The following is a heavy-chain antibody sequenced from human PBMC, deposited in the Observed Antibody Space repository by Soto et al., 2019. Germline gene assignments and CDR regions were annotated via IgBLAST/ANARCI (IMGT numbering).Heavy chain of an antibody. V-gene: IGHV4-39*07. CDR1: GGSISSSSYY. Sequence: SETLSLTCTVSGGSISSSSYYWGWIRQTPGKGLEWIGSIYYSGSTYYNPSLKSRVTISVDTSKNQFSLKLRSVTAADTAVYYCVRDGTKTLRDWFDPWGQGISVTVSS. J-gene: IGHJ5*02. CDR2: IYYSGST. D-gene: IGHD1-1*01. CDR3: VRDGTKTLRDWFDP.